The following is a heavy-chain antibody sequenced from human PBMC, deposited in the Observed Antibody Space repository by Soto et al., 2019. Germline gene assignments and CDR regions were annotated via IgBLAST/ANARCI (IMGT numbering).Heavy chain of an antibody. CDR3: ARHNYGSGSTYFDY. J-gene: IGHJ4*02. CDR2: IYHTGST. D-gene: IGHD3-10*01. CDR1: GGSISSRKW. Sequence: PSETLSLTCAVSGGSISSRKWWSWVRQPPGKGLEWIGEIYHTGSTNYNPSLKSRVTISIDKSKNQFSLKLNSMTAADTAVYYCARHNYGSGSTYFDYWGQGTLVTVSS. V-gene: IGHV4-4*02.